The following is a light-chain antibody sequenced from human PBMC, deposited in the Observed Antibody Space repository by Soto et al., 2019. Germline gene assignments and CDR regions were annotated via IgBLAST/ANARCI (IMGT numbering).Light chain of an antibody. CDR1: QSLLSSYGYTF. J-gene: IGKJ3*01. CDR2: RVS. CDR3: QQYGSSPLFT. Sequence: DIVMTQTLPSLPASPGEPASISRRSSQSLLSSYGYTFLQWYPQNQGQSPQLQIYRVSNHLSGVPDRFSGSGSGTDFTLTISRLEPEDFAVYYCQQYGSSPLFTFGPGTKVDIK. V-gene: IGKV2-40*01.